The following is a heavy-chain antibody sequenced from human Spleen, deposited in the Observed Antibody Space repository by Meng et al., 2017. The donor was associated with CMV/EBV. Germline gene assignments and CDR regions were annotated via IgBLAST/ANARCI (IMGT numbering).Heavy chain of an antibody. CDR2: IYPGDSDT. Sequence: SAYSCPSSSVGWVLQMPGKGLEWMGIIYPGDSDTRYSPSFQGQVTISADKSISTAYLQWSSLKASDTAMYYCALTTMVRGVMPSYWGQGTLVTVSS. CDR3: ALTTMVRGVMPSY. D-gene: IGHD3-10*01. J-gene: IGHJ4*02. CDR1: AYSCPSSS. V-gene: IGHV5-51*01.